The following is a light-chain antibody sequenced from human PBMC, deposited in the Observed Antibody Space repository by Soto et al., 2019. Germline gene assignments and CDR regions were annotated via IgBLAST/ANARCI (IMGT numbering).Light chain of an antibody. CDR3: QHYFGPLALT. CDR2: WAS. J-gene: IGKJ4*01. Sequence: DIVLTQSPDSLAVSLGERATINCKSSQSVFSTSNSKNYLSWFQQKPGQATKLLIFWASTRGSGVPDRFSGSGSGTDFTLTISRLQAEDVAVYYCQHYFGPLALTFGGGNKVEIK. CDR1: QSVFSTSNSKNY. V-gene: IGKV4-1*01.